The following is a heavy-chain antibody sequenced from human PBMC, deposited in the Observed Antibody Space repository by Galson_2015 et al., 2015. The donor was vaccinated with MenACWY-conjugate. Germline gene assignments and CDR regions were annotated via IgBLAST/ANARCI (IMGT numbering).Heavy chain of an antibody. CDR2: IIPIFPRA. CDR1: GGTFSNYA. J-gene: IGHJ6*02. Sequence: SVKVSCKASGGTFSNYAISWVRQAPGQGLERMGGIIPIFPRADYAQNFQGRVTITADESTSTAYMELSSLRSEDTAVYYCARLAGEFWSGYNISFYYGLDVWGQGTTVTVSS. CDR3: ARLAGEFWSGYNISFYYGLDV. V-gene: IGHV1-69*13. D-gene: IGHD3-3*01.